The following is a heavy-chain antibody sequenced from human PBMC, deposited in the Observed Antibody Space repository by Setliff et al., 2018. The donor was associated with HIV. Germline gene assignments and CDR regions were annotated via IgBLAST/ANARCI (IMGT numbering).Heavy chain of an antibody. D-gene: IGHD3-22*01. V-gene: IGHV3-21*04. CDR3: ARGIKSGYYDSSGYYSDY. Sequence: PGGSLRLSCEASGFTFSTYSMNWVRQAPGKGLEWVSSISSSGSPIHYADSVRGRFTISRDNAKKSLYLQMNSLRAEDTAVYYCARGIKSGYYDSSGYYSDYWGQGTLVTV. J-gene: IGHJ4*02. CDR2: ISSSGSPI. CDR1: GFTFSTYS.